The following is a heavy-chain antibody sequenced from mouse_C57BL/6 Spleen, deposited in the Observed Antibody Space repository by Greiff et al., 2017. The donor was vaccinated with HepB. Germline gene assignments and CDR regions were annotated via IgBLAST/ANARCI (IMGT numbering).Heavy chain of an antibody. CDR2: ISSGSSTI. V-gene: IGHV5-17*01. Sequence: EVKLMESGGGLVKPGGSLKLSCAASGFTFSDYGMHWVRQVPEKGLEWVAYISSGSSTIYYADTVKGRFTLSRDNAKNTLCLQMTSLRSEDTARYYCARFSPYYYAMDYWGQGTSVTVSS. CDR1: GFTFSDYG. J-gene: IGHJ4*01. CDR3: ARFSPYYYAMDY.